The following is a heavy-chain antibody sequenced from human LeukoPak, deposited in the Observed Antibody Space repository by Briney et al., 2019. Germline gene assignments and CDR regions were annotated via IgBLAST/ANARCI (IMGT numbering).Heavy chain of an antibody. CDR1: GFTVSSYS. Sequence: PGGSLRLSCAASGFTVSSYSMSWVRQAPGKGLEWVSVIYSGGSTYYADYVKGRFTISRDNPRNTLYLQMNILRTEDTAVYYCAKEGTPQVSTWYDLWGQGTQVIVSS. V-gene: IGHV3-66*02. D-gene: IGHD3-10*01. CDR2: IYSGGST. J-gene: IGHJ5*02. CDR3: AKEGTPQVSTWYDL.